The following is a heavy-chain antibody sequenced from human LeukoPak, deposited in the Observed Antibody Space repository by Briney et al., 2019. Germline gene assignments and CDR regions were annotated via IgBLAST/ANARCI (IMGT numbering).Heavy chain of an antibody. CDR3: AKDDGLIMFSS. CDR2: ITGSGGST. Sequence: PGGSLRLSCAASGFTFSSYGMSWVRQAPGKGLEWVSGITGSGGSTYYAGSVKGRFTISRDNSKNTLYLQVNSLRAEDTAVYYCAKDDGLIMFSSWGQGTLVTVSS. V-gene: IGHV3-23*01. D-gene: IGHD3-16*01. J-gene: IGHJ5*02. CDR1: GFTFSSYG.